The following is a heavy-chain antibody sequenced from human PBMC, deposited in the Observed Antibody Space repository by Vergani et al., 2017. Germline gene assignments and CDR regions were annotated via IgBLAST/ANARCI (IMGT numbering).Heavy chain of an antibody. V-gene: IGHV4-31*03. D-gene: IGHD2-15*01. Sequence: QVQLQESGPGLVKPSRTLSLTCTVSGGSISSGGYYWSWIRQHPGKGLEWIGYIYYSGSTYYNPSLKSRVTISVDTSKNQFSLKLSSVTAADTAVYYCARGVYCSGGSCYDYYYYMDVWGKGTTVTVSS. CDR1: GGSISSGGYY. CDR3: ARGVYCSGGSCYDYYYYMDV. J-gene: IGHJ6*03. CDR2: IYYSGST.